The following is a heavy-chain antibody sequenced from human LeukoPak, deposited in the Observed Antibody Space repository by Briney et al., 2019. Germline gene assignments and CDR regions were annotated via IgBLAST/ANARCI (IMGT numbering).Heavy chain of an antibody. D-gene: IGHD3-9*01. J-gene: IGHJ4*02. CDR3: ATERNYDILTGYYRGTYYFDY. CDR1: GYTFTSYY. CDR2: FDPEDGET. V-gene: IGHV1-24*01. Sequence: GASVKVSCKASGYTFTSYYMHWVRQAPGKGLEWMGGFDPEDGETIYAQKFQGRVTMTEDTSTDTAYMELSSLRSEDTAVYYCATERNYDILTGYYRGTYYFDYWGQGTLVTVSS.